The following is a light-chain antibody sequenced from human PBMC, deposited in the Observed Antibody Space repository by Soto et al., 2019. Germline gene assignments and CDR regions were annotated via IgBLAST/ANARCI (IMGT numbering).Light chain of an antibody. V-gene: IGKV1-9*01. J-gene: IGKJ5*01. CDR2: AAS. CDR1: QGISSY. CDR3: QQLLSYPNT. Sequence: DIQLTQSPSFLSASVGDRVTITCRASQGISSYLAWYQQKPGKAPKLLIYAASTLQSGVPLRFSSSGSGTSFTLTNSSLQTEDFATYYCQQLLSYPNTFGQGTRLEIK.